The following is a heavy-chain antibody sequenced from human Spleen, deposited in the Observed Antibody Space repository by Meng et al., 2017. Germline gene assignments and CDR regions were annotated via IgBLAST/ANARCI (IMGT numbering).Heavy chain of an antibody. J-gene: IGHJ4*02. CDR2: IKRKPDGETI. CDR3: ARDVAGMGGY. CDR1: GFTFSNAY. V-gene: IGHV3-15*05. Sequence: GESLKISCEGSGFTFSNAYMTWVRQVPGKRLEWVGRIKRKPDGETIDYAAPVKGRFTISRDNAKNTLFLPMNSLRGDETAVYYCARDVAGMGGYWAQGTLATFPS. D-gene: IGHD2-15*01.